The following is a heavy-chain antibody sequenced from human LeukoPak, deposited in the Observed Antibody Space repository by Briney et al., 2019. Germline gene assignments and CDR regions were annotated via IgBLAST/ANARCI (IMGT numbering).Heavy chain of an antibody. Sequence: SETLSLTCTVSGGSISSYYWSWIRQPPGKGLEWIGYIYYSGSTNYNPSLKSRVTISVDTSKNQFSLKLSSVTAADTAVYYCARPDYDSSGTDYWGQGTLVTVSS. V-gene: IGHV4-59*08. J-gene: IGHJ4*02. CDR1: GGSISSYY. CDR2: IYYSGST. D-gene: IGHD3-22*01. CDR3: ARPDYDSSGTDY.